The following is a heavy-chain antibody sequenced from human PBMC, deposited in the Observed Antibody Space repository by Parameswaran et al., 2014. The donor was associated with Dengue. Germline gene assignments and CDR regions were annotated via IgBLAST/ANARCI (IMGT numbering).Heavy chain of an antibody. CDR3: ARGYCSRDSCHGDYFDY. V-gene: IGHV1-18*01. D-gene: IGHD2-15*01. Sequence: SWVRQAPGQGLEWMGRISTSNGNTNYAQRLQGRVTMTTDTSTSTAYMEVRSLRSDDTAVYYCARGYCSRDSCHGDYFDYWGQGMLVTVSS. CDR2: ISTSNGNT. J-gene: IGHJ4*02.